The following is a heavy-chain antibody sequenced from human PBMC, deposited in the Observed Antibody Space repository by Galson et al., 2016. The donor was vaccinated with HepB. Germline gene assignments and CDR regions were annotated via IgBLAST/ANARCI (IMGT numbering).Heavy chain of an antibody. CDR2: INSDGSTT. CDR1: GFTFSSYW. D-gene: IGHD3-9*01. CDR3: ARWRGFDWASEPLDY. Sequence: LRLSCAASGFTFSSYWMHWVRQAPGKGLVWISRINSDGSTTSYADSVEGRFTTSRDNAKNTLYLQMNSLRAEDTAVYYCARWRGFDWASEPLDYWGQGTLVTASS. J-gene: IGHJ4*02. V-gene: IGHV3-74*01.